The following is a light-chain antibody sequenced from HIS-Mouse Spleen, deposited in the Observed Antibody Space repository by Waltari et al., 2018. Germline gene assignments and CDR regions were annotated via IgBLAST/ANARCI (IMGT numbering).Light chain of an antibody. CDR2: GAS. CDR3: QQYGSSPFT. J-gene: IGKJ3*01. Sequence: EIVLTQSPDTLSLSPGDRATLSCRASQSVSSSYLAWYQQKPGQAPRLLIYGASSRSTGLPEEFGGTGSGTDFTLTISRLEPEDFAVYYCQQYGSSPFTFGPGTKVDIK. CDR1: QSVSSSY. V-gene: IGKV3-20*01.